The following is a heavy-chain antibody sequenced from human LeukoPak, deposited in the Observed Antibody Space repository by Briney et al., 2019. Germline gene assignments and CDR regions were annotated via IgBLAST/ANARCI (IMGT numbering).Heavy chain of an antibody. CDR2: IWYDGSNK. CDR3: ARSARGELHASYYYFDY. J-gene: IGHJ4*02. CDR1: GFTFSSYG. V-gene: IGHV3-33*01. Sequence: PGGSLRLSCAASGFTFSSYGMHWVRQAPGKGLEWVAVIWYDGSNKYYADSVKGRFTISRDNSKNTLYLQMNSLRAEDTAVYYCARSARGELHASYYYFDYWGQGTLVTVSS. D-gene: IGHD1-26*01.